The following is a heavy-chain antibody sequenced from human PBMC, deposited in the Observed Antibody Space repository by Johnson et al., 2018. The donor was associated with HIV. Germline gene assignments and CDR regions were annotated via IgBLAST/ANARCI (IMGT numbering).Heavy chain of an antibody. D-gene: IGHD6-19*01. CDR2: INWNGGST. V-gene: IGHV3-20*04. J-gene: IGHJ3*02. CDR3: ARGSLSGWFPPDALDI. Sequence: VQLVESGGGVVRPGGSLRLSCATSGFTFDDYGMSWVRQAPGKGLEWVSGINWNGGSTGYADSVKGRFTISRDNANNSLSLQMISLRAEDTAIYYCARGSLSGWFPPDALDIWGQGTMVTVSS. CDR1: GFTFDDYG.